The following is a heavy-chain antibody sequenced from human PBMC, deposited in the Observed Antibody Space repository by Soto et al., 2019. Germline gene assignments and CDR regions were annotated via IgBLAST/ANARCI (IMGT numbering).Heavy chain of an antibody. J-gene: IGHJ4*02. CDR3: ARGGGGQLWPPVDY. CDR1: GFTFSSYE. CDR2: ISSSGSTI. Sequence: PGGSLRLSCAASGFTFSSYEMNWVRQAPGKGLEWVSYISSSGSTIYYADSVKGRFTISRDNAKNSLYLEMNSLRAEDTAVYYCARGGGGQLWPPVDYWGQGTLVTVSS. D-gene: IGHD5-18*01. V-gene: IGHV3-48*03.